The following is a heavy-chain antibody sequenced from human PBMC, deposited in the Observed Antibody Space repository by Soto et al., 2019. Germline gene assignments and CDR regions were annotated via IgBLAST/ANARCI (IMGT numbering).Heavy chain of an antibody. CDR1: WFTVSSNY. CDR3: ARAYYYDSSGYYWLYFDY. V-gene: IGHV3-53*01. D-gene: IGHD3-22*01. Sequence: GSLTLSCAASWFTVSSNYMSWVRQSPGKVLEWVSVIYSGGSTYYADSVKGRFTISRDNSKNTLYLQMNSLRAEDTAVYYCARAYYYDSSGYYWLYFDYWGQGTLVTVSS. J-gene: IGHJ4*02. CDR2: IYSGGST.